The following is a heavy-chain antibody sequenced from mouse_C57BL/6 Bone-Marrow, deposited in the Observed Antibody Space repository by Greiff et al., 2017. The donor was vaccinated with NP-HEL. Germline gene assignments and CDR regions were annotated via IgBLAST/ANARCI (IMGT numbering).Heavy chain of an antibody. V-gene: IGHV1-42*01. CDR1: GYSFTGYY. Sequence: EVQGVESGPELVKPGASVKISCKASGYSFTGYYMNWVKQSPEKSLEWIGEINPSTGGTTYNQKFKAKATLTVDKSSSTAYMQLKSLTSEDSAVYYCARESNYWFAYWGQGTLVTVSA. J-gene: IGHJ3*01. D-gene: IGHD2-5*01. CDR3: ARESNYWFAY. CDR2: INPSTGGT.